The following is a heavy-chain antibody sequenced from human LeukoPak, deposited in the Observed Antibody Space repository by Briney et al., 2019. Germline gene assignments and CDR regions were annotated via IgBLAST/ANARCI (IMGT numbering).Heavy chain of an antibody. Sequence: GGSLRLSCAASGFTFSSYGMHWVRQAPGKGLEWVAVISYDGSNKYYADSVKGRFTISRDNSKNTLYLQMNSLRAEDTAVYYCAKFICYCSGGSCFWSQGTLVTVSS. V-gene: IGHV3-30*18. D-gene: IGHD2-15*01. CDR3: AKFICYCSGGSCF. J-gene: IGHJ4*02. CDR1: GFTFSSYG. CDR2: ISYDGSNK.